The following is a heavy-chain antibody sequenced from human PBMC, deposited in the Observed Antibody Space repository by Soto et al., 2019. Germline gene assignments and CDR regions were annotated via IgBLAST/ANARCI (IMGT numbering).Heavy chain of an antibody. CDR3: AREVRKCSSTSCRRGRCYYYYRMDF. J-gene: IGHJ6*02. CDR2: ISSSSSYI. D-gene: IGHD2-2*01. Sequence: GGSLRLSCAASGFTFSSYSMSWVHQAPGKGLEWVSSISSSSSYIYYADSVKGRFTISRDNAKNSLYLQMNSLRAEDSAVVYGAREVRKCSSTSCRRGRCYYYYRMDFWGQGTMVTVSS. V-gene: IGHV3-21*01. CDR1: GFTFSSYS.